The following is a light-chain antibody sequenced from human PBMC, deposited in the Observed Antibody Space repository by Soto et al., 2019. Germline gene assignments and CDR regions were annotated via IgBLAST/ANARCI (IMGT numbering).Light chain of an antibody. J-gene: IGLJ2*01. CDR1: SSNIGTKT. V-gene: IGLV1-44*01. CDR3: AAWDDSLDGSVV. CDR2: SNN. Sequence: QSVLTQPASASGTPGQRVTISCSGSSSNIGTKTVNWYQQLPGTAPKLLIFSNNQRPSGVPHRFSGSKSGTSASLAISGLQSEDEADYYCAAWDDSLDGSVVFGGGTKLTVL.